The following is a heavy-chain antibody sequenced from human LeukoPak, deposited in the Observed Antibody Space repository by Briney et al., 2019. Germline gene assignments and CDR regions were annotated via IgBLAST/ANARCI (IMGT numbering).Heavy chain of an antibody. J-gene: IGHJ4*02. Sequence: GGSLRLSCAASGFTFSSYSMNWVRQAPGKGLEWVSSISSSSSYIYYADSVKGRFTISRDNAKNSLYLQMNSLRAEDTAVYYCARESDMLGYGDYGVDYWGQGTLVTVSS. D-gene: IGHD4-17*01. CDR1: GFTFSSYS. CDR3: ARESDMLGYGDYGVDY. CDR2: ISSSSSYI. V-gene: IGHV3-21*01.